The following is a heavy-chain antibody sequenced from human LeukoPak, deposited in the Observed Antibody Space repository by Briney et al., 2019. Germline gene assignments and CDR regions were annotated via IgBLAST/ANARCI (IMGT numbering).Heavy chain of an antibody. V-gene: IGHV4-39*01. CDR2: IYYSGNT. CDR3: VRQSALTHSHFDY. CDR1: GGSISTSAYY. Sequence: PSETLSLTCIVSGGSISTSAYYWGWIRQPPGEGLQWIGSIYYSGNTYYNSSLKSRVTISVDTSTSQFSLRLSSVTAADTAVYYCVRQSALTHSHFDYWGQGTLVTVSS. J-gene: IGHJ4*02.